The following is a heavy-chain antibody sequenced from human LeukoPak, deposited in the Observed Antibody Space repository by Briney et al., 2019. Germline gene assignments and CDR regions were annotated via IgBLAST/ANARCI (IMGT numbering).Heavy chain of an antibody. J-gene: IGHJ6*02. CDR1: GYTFTGYY. V-gene: IGHV1-2*02. CDR2: INPNSGGT. Sequence: ASVKVSCKASGYTFTGYYMHWVRQAPGQGLEWRGWINPNSGGTNYAQKFQGRVTMTRDTSISTAYMELSRLRSDDTAVYYCASGAYCSSTSCYTYYYGMDVWGQGTTVTVSS. D-gene: IGHD2-2*02. CDR3: ASGAYCSSTSCYTYYYGMDV.